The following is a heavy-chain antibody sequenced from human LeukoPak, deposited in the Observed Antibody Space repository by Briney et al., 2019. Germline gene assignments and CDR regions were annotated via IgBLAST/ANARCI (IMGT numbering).Heavy chain of an antibody. Sequence: ASVKVSCKVSGYTLTELSMHWVRQAPGKGLEWMGGFDPEDGETIYAQKFRGRVTMTEDTSTDTAYMELGSLRSEDTAVYYCATHPTYSGSYSWEGAFDIWGQGTMVTVSS. CDR2: FDPEDGET. D-gene: IGHD1-26*01. CDR1: GYTLTELS. CDR3: ATHPTYSGSYSWEGAFDI. V-gene: IGHV1-24*01. J-gene: IGHJ3*02.